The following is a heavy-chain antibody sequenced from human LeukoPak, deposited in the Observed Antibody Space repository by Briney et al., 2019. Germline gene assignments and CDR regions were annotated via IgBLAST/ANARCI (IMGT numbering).Heavy chain of an antibody. CDR1: GGSISSYY. CDR2: IYYSGST. J-gene: IGHJ6*02. CDR3: ARARVYCSSTSCQDYYGMDV. V-gene: IGHV4-59*01. Sequence: SETLSLTCTVSGGSISSYYWSWIRQPPGKGLEWIGYIYYSGSTNYNPSLKSRVTISVDTSKNQFSLKLSSVTAADTAAYYCARARVYCSSTSCQDYYGMDVWGQGTTVTVSS. D-gene: IGHD2-2*01.